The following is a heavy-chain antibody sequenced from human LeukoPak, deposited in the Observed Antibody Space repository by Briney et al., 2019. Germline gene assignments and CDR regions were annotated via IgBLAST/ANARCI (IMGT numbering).Heavy chain of an antibody. D-gene: IGHD6-13*01. CDR3: ARTAAVAAATFDY. CDR2: INPNSGGT. CDR1: GYTFTVYY. J-gene: IGHJ4*02. V-gene: IGHV1-2*02. Sequence: ASVKVSCKASGYTFTVYYMHWVRHAPGQGLGWVGWINPNSGGTNYAQKFQGRVTMTRDTSISTAYMELSRLRSDDTAVYYCARTAAVAAATFDYWGQGTLVTASS.